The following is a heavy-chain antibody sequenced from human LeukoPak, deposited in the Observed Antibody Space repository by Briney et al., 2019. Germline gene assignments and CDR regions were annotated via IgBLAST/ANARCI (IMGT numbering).Heavy chain of an antibody. CDR1: EFTFSSYA. Sequence: PGGSLRLSCAASEFTFSSYAMSWVRQAPGKGLEWVSSISSSSTYIYYADSVKGRFTISRDNAKNSLYLQMNSLRAEDTAVYFCARDSSFDYWGQGTLVTVSS. CDR3: ARDSSFDY. CDR2: ISSSSTYI. V-gene: IGHV3-21*01. J-gene: IGHJ4*02.